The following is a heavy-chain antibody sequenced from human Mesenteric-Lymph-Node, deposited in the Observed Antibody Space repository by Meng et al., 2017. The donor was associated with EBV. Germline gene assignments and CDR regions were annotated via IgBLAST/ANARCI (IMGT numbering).Heavy chain of an antibody. V-gene: IGHV4-34*02. CDR1: GWSFSNYS. Sequence: QVKRQQWGDGLLRPSVTLSLTCEVSGWSFSNYSWSWIRQTPGKGLEWIGEINHSGSANYNPSLKSRVTISIDTSKNQFSLRLNSVTAADTAVYYCARGVQVAWRFDPWGQGTPVTVSS. CDR2: INHSGSA. CDR3: ARGVQVAWRFDP. D-gene: IGHD2-15*01. J-gene: IGHJ5*02.